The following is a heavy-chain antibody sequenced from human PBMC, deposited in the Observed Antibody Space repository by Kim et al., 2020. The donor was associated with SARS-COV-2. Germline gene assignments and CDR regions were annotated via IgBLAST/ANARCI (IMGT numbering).Heavy chain of an antibody. V-gene: IGHV4-59*08. J-gene: IGHJ4*02. CDR2: IYYSANT. Sequence: SETLSLTCTVSGVSINSDYWSWLRQPPGKGLDWIGNIYYSANTHSNPSLKSRVTISIDTSKTQFSLKLRSMTAADTAVYYCARLRGDGYNSFDSWSQGVLVTASS. CDR3: ARLRGDGYNSFDS. CDR1: GVSINSDY. D-gene: IGHD5-12*01.